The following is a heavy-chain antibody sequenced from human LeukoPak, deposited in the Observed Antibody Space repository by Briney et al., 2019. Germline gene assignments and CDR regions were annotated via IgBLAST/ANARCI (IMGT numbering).Heavy chain of an antibody. CDR1: GFTFSSNA. CDR3: AKDSASGSGLWLHFDY. J-gene: IGHJ4*02. CDR2: LSTSSVPT. Sequence: PAGSLTLSCAAYGFTFSSNAMSWLRPAPGKGLEGCSGLSTSSVPTHHADAVKGRFTISRDDSKNTLYLQMNSLRAEDTAVYYCAKDSASGSGLWLHFDYWGQGTLVTVSS. D-gene: IGHD3-10*01. V-gene: IGHV3-23*01.